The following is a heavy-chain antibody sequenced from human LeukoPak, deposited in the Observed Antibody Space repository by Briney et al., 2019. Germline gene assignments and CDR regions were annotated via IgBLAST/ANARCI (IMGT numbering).Heavy chain of an antibody. D-gene: IGHD4-17*01. CDR3: AKSLTPCGDYEVFDY. CDR1: GFTFSSYD. Sequence: GESLRLSCVASGFTFSSYDMSWVRQAPRKGLEWVSSRSGSGGCTYYVDSVNGRFPISRDNSKNTLYLQMNSLRAEDTAVYYCAKSLTPCGDYEVFDYWGQGTLVTVSS. J-gene: IGHJ4*02. CDR2: RSGSGGCT. V-gene: IGHV3-23*01.